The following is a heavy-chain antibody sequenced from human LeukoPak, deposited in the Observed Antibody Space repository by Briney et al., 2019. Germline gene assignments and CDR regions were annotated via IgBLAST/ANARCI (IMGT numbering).Heavy chain of an antibody. CDR2: MSSDGNAM. CDR3: VRESEYYFDHSASFDY. V-gene: IGHV3-30-3*01. D-gene: IGHD3-22*01. CDR1: GFTFTAYL. Sequence: GGSLRLSCAASGFTFTAYLIHWVRQAPGKGLEWVAVMSSDGNAMFYADSVKGRFTISRDNSKNTLYLQMNSLRAGDTAVYNCVRESEYYFDHSASFDYWGQGTLVTVSS. J-gene: IGHJ4*02.